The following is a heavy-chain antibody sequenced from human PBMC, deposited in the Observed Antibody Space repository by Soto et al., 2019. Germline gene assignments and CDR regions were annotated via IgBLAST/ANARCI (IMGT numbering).Heavy chain of an antibody. D-gene: IGHD3-10*01. V-gene: IGHV1-69*13. CDR3: VRDFGSLACPFDP. CDR1: GDTFSSYA. CDR2: IIPLFRRP. J-gene: IGHJ5*02. Sequence: AASVKVSCKASGDTFSSYATSWVRQAPGKGLEWVGGIIPLFRRPSRAEKFQDRVNISADASTSSAYLELFDLTSDDTAVDYFVRDFGSLACPFDPWGQGTLVTVSS.